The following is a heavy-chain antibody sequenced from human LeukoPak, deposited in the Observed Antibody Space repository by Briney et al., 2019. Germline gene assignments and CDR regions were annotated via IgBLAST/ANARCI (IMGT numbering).Heavy chain of an antibody. CDR2: ISHSGST. CDR1: GGPIISYY. V-gene: IGHV4-59*01. D-gene: IGHD2-2*01. Sequence: TSETLSLTCTVSGGPIISYYWSWIRQPPGKGLEWIGYISHSGSTNYNPSLKSRVTISVDTSKNQFSLKLSSVIAADTAVYYCARTTEGYCSSASCFGFSYSYYMDVWGKGTTVTISS. J-gene: IGHJ6*03. CDR3: ARTTEGYCSSASCFGFSYSYYMDV.